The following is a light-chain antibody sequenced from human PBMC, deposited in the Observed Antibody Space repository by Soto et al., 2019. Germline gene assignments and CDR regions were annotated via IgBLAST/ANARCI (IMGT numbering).Light chain of an antibody. CDR1: QSIDTF. J-gene: IGKJ1*01. V-gene: IGKV1-39*01. CDR3: QQSYSTPKT. CDR2: AAT. Sequence: DIQMTQSPSSLSASVGDRVSIACRASQSIDTFISWFQQKPGKAPNLLIYAATTLQSGVPSRFSGSGSGTDFTLTISSLQPEDFATYYCQQSYSTPKTFGQGTKVEIK.